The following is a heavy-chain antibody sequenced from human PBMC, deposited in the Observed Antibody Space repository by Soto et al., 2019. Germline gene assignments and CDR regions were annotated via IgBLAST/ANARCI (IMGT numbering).Heavy chain of an antibody. V-gene: IGHV4-39*01. CDR1: GGSISSRGYY. J-gene: IGHJ6*02. CDR2: IYFSGSI. D-gene: IGHD3-3*01. CDR3: EGHEWSAHPYGMLV. Sequence: PSATLSLACTVSGGSISSRGYYWAWIRQPPGKGLEWIGSIYFSGSIYDSPSLKSRITISVDTAKNQFSLKLNSVTAAETAVYYCEGHEWSAHPYGMLVWGPGTSIT.